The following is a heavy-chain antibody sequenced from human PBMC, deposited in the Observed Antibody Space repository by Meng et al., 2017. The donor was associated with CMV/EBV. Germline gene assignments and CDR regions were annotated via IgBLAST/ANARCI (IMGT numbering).Heavy chain of an antibody. Sequence: QLTLKESCPTQVKPTQNLTLTCTFSGFSLSTSGVGVGWIRQPPGKALEWLALIYWDDDKRYSPSLKSRLTITKDTSKNQVVLTMTNMDSVDTATYYCAHRGQSSGWAILYFDYWGQGTLVTVSS. CDR3: AHRGQSSGWAILYFDY. D-gene: IGHD6-19*01. J-gene: IGHJ4*02. V-gene: IGHV2-5*02. CDR2: IYWDDDK. CDR1: GFSLSTSGVG.